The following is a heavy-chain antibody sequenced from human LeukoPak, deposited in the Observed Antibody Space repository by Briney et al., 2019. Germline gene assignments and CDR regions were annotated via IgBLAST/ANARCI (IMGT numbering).Heavy chain of an antibody. CDR1: GGSFSGYY. CDR3: ARGTHPHNWFDP. V-gene: IGHV4-34*01. J-gene: IGHJ5*02. Sequence: SETLSLTCAVYGGSFSGYYWSWIRQPPGKGLEWIGEINHSGSTNYNPSLKSRVTISVDTSKNQFSLKLSSVTAAGTAVYYCARGTHPHNWFDPWGQGTLVTVSS. CDR2: INHSGST.